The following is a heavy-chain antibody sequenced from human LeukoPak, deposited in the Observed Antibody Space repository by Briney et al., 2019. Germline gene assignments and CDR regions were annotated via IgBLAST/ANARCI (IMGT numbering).Heavy chain of an antibody. CDR2: ISWNSGSI. CDR1: GFTFDDYA. V-gene: IGHV3-9*01. J-gene: IGHJ4*02. Sequence: GGSLRLSCAASGFTFDDYAMHWVRQAPGKGLEWVSGISWNSGSIGYADSVKGRFTISRDNAKNSLYLQMNSLRAEDTAVYYCAKDSPLYGDYGGYWGQGTLVTVSS. D-gene: IGHD4-17*01. CDR3: AKDSPLYGDYGGY.